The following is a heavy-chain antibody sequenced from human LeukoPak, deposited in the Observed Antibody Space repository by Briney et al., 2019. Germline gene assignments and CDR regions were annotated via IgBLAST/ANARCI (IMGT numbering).Heavy chain of an antibody. CDR1: GYTFTSYY. CDR2: INPSGGST. D-gene: IGHD1-26*01. CDR3: ARNKWELYAFDI. V-gene: IGHV1-46*01. Sequence: ASVKVSCKASGYTFTSYYMHWVRQAPGQGLEWMGIINPSGGSTSYAQKFQGRVTMTRDMSTSTVYMELSSLRAEDTALYYCARNKWELYAFDIWGQGTMVTVSS. J-gene: IGHJ3*02.